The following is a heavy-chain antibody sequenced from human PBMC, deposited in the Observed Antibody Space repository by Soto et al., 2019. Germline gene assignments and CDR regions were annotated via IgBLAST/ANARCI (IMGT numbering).Heavy chain of an antibody. CDR3: ARELRPPYYFDY. V-gene: IGHV1-69*13. Sequence: ASVKVSCKASGGTFSSYAISWVRQAPGQGLEWMGGIIPIFGTANYAQKFQGRVTITADESTSTAYMELSSLRSEDTAVYYCARELRPPYYFDYWGQGTLVTVSS. J-gene: IGHJ4*02. CDR2: IIPIFGTA. CDR1: GGTFSSYA.